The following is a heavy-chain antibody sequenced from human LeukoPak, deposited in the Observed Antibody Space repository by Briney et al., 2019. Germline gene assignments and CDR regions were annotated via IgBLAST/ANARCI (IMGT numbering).Heavy chain of an antibody. D-gene: IGHD5-24*01. CDR1: GFTFSSYA. J-gene: IGHJ4*02. CDR3: ARGDGYNFFDY. V-gene: IGHV3-64*04. Sequence: GGSLRLSCSASGFTFSSYAMHWVRQAPGKGLEYVSAISSNGGSTYYADSVKGRFTISRDNSENTLYLQMKSLRAEDTAVYYCARGDGYNFFDYWGQGTLVTVSS. CDR2: ISSNGGST.